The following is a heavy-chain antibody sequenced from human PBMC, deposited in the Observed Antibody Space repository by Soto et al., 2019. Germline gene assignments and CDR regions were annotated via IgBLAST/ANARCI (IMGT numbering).Heavy chain of an antibody. D-gene: IGHD2-8*01. CDR3: ARSPSCTNGVCYFEYFQH. J-gene: IGHJ1*01. CDR1: GGSFSGYY. CDR2: INHSGST. Sequence: SETLSLTCAVYGGSFSGYYWSWIRQPPGKGLEWIGEINHSGSTNYNPSLKSRVTISVDTSKNQFSLKLSSVTAADTAVYYCARSPSCTNGVCYFEYFQHWGQGTLVTVSS. V-gene: IGHV4-34*01.